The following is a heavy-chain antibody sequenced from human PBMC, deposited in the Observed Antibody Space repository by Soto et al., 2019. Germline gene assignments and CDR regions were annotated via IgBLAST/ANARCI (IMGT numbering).Heavy chain of an antibody. CDR1: GGSFSGYY. Sequence: SETLSLTCAVYGGSFSGYYWSWIRQPPGKGLEWIGEINHSGSTNYNPSLKSRVTISVDTSKNQFSLKLSSVTAADTAVYYCARATDPSRRGFLEWLPRRVHAFDIWGQGTMVTVSS. CDR3: ARATDPSRRGFLEWLPRRVHAFDI. V-gene: IGHV4-34*01. D-gene: IGHD3-3*01. CDR2: INHSGST. J-gene: IGHJ3*02.